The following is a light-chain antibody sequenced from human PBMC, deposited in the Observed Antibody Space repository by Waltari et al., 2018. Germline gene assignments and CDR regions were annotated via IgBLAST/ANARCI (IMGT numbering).Light chain of an antibody. V-gene: IGKV3-15*01. CDR1: QSIDGN. Sequence: EIVMTQSPATLSVSPGERATLSCRASQSIDGNLAWYQQKPGQPPRLLIYGASTRATGFPARFSGSGSWTEFTLTISSLQSEDFAVYYCEQYSNWPGTFGQGTKLEIK. J-gene: IGKJ2*02. CDR2: GAS. CDR3: EQYSNWPGT.